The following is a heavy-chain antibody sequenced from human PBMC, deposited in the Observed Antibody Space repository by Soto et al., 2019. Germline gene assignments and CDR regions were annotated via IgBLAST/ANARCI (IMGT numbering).Heavy chain of an antibody. J-gene: IGHJ6*02. D-gene: IGHD1-26*01. CDR2: IIPIFGTA. CDR1: GGTFSSYA. V-gene: IGHV1-69*06. Sequence: QVQLVQSGAEVKKPGSSVKVSCKASGGTFSSYAISWVRQAHGQGLEWMGGIIPIFGTANYAQKFQGRVTITADKSTSTAYMELSSLRSEDTAVYYCAREQSVGWLDGEGMDVWGQGTTVTVSS. CDR3: AREQSVGWLDGEGMDV.